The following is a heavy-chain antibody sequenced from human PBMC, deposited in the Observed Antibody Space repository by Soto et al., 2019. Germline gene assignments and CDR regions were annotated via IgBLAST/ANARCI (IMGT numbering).Heavy chain of an antibody. CDR2: INPSGGST. D-gene: IGHD3-3*01. CDR3: ARGGPYYDFWSGYYALYDYSYYYTDV. Sequence: ASVKVSCKASGYTFTSYYMHWVRQAPGQGLEWMGIINPSGGSTSYAQKFQGRVTMTRDTSTSTVYMELSSLRSEDTAVYYCARGGPYYDFWSGYYALYDYSYYYTDVWGKGTTVTVSS. CDR1: GYTFTSYY. J-gene: IGHJ6*03. V-gene: IGHV1-46*03.